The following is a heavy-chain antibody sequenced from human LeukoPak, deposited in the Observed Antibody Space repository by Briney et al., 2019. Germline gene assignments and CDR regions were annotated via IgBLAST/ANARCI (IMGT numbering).Heavy chain of an antibody. CDR3: AREVDGYNYALDY. J-gene: IGHJ4*02. Sequence: GGSLRLSCAASGFSFSNSGMHWVRQAPGKGLEWVAVIWYDGSNKYYADSVKGRFTISRDNSKNTLYLQMNSLRAEDTAVYYCAREVDGYNYALDYWGQGTLVTVSS. CDR2: IWYDGSNK. V-gene: IGHV3-33*08. CDR1: GFSFSNSG. D-gene: IGHD5-24*01.